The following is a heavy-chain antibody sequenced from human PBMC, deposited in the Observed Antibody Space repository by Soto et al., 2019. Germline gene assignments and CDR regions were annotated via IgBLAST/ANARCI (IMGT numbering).Heavy chain of an antibody. Sequence: SETLSLTCTVSGGSISSYYWSWIRQPPGKGLEWIGYIYYSGSTNYNPSLKSRVTISVDTSKNQFSLKLSSVTAADTAVYYCARGLIEYSSSPLDYWGQGTLVTFSS. J-gene: IGHJ4*02. CDR2: IYYSGST. D-gene: IGHD6-6*01. CDR3: ARGLIEYSSSPLDY. V-gene: IGHV4-59*12. CDR1: GGSISSYY.